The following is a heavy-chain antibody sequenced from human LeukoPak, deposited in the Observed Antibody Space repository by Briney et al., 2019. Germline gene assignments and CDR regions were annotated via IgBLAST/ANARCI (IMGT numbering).Heavy chain of an antibody. CDR1: GGSISSYY. CDR2: IYTSGST. V-gene: IGHV4-4*07. CDR3: SRGLRGRSGYYFDS. J-gene: IGHJ4*02. Sequence: KTSETLSLTCTVSGGSISSYYWSWIRQPAGKGLEWIGRIYTSGSTNYNPSLKSRVTMSVDTSKNQFSLKLSSVTAADTAVYYCSRGLRGRSGYYFDSWGQGTLVTVSS.